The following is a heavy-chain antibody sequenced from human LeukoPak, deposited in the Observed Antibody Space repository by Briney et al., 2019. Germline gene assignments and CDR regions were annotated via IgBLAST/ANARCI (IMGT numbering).Heavy chain of an antibody. D-gene: IGHD1/OR15-1a*01. CDR3: ARGGRDTNNEREYDH. J-gene: IGHJ4*02. CDR2: INSSGST. CDR1: GGSISSYY. V-gene: IGHV4-4*07. Sequence: PSETLSLTCIVSGGSISSYYWTWIRRPAGKGLEWIGRINSSGSTNYNPSLRSRVTMSVDTSKNQFSPKLTSVTAADTAVYYCARGGRDTNNEREYDHWGQGTLVTVSS.